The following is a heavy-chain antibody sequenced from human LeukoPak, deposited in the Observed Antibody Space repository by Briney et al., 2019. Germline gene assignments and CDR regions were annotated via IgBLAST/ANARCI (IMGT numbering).Heavy chain of an antibody. V-gene: IGHV3-23*01. CDR2: ISGSGGST. Sequence: PGGSLRLSCAASGFTFSSYAMSWVRQAPGKGLEWVSAISGSGGSTYYADSVKGRFTISRDNSKNTLYLQMNSLRAKDTAVYYCAKGIASSTSCNDYWGQGTLVTVSS. CDR3: AKGIASSTSCNDY. J-gene: IGHJ4*02. D-gene: IGHD2-2*01. CDR1: GFTFSSYA.